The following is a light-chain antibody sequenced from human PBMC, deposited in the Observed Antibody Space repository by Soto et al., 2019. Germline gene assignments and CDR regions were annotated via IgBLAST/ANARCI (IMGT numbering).Light chain of an antibody. CDR1: SSDVGSYNL. V-gene: IGLV2-23*02. Sequence: QSVLTQPASVSGSPGQSITISCTGTSSDVGSYNLVSWYQQHPGKAPKLMIYEDSKRPSGVSNRFSGSKSGNTASLTISGLQAEDEADYYCCSYRCSSTFVFGGGTKLTVL. J-gene: IGLJ2*01. CDR3: CSYRCSSTFV. CDR2: EDS.